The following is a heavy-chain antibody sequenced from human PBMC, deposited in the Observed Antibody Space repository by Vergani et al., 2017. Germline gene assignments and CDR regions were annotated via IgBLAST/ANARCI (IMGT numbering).Heavy chain of an antibody. V-gene: IGHV3-7*01. D-gene: IGHD1-7*01. CDR3: AGDRRAISWNYFEA. J-gene: IGHJ5*02. Sequence: EVQLVESGGGLVQPGGSLRLSCAASGFTFSSYWMSWVRQAPGKGLEWVANIKQDGSEKYYVDSVKGRFTISRDNAKNSLYLQMNSLRAEDTAVYYCAGDRRAISWNYFEAWGQGTLVTVSS. CDR2: IKQDGSEK. CDR1: GFTFSSYW.